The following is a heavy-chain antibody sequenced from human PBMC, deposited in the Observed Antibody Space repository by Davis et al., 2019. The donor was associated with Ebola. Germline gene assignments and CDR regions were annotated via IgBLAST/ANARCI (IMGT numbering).Heavy chain of an antibody. V-gene: IGHV5-51*01. CDR2: IYPGDSDT. CDR3: ARKGQLVVDWDNWFDP. Sequence: PGGSLRLSCKGSGYSFTSYWIGWVRQMPGKGLEWMGIIYPGDSDTRYSPSFQGQVTISPDKSITPAYLQWSSLKASDTAMYYCARKGQLVVDWDNWFDPWGQGTLVTVSS. D-gene: IGHD6-13*01. J-gene: IGHJ5*02. CDR1: GYSFTSYW.